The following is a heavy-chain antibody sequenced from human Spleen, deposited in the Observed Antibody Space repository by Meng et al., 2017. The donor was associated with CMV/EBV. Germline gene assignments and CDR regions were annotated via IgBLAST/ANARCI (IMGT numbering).Heavy chain of an antibody. CDR2: ISSDGSNK. Sequence: GESLKISCAASGFTFSSYAIHWVRQAPGKGLEWVAVISSDGSNKYYADSVKGRFTISRDNAKNSLYLQMNSLRVEDTAVYYCVKLFDYWGQGTLVTVSS. J-gene: IGHJ4*02. D-gene: IGHD3-10*01. CDR3: VKLFDY. V-gene: IGHV3-30*04. CDR1: GFTFSSYA.